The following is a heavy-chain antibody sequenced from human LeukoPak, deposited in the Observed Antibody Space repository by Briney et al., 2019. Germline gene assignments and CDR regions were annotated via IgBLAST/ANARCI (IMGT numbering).Heavy chain of an antibody. CDR1: VYTFTNYV. V-gene: IGHV1-18*01. CDR2: IIAYNVNT. CDR3: ARASGSYPNPVVS. Sequence: APVSVSFTPAVYTFTNYVISWVRQAAGQGGGWMGCIIAYNVNTTSAQTLQGRFTMTTAPSTSPASMELRSLRSDDPAVYYCARASGSYPNPVVSWGQGTLVTVSS. D-gene: IGHD1-26*01. J-gene: IGHJ4*02.